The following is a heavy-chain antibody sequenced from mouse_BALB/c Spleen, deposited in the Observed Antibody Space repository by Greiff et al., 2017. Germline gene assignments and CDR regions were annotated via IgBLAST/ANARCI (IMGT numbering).Heavy chain of an antibody. CDR3: ARQSREWYFDV. J-gene: IGHJ1*01. CDR2: ISSGGGST. D-gene: IGHD1-1*01. CDR1: GFAFSSYD. V-gene: IGHV5-12-1*01. Sequence: EVKLMESGGGLVKPGGSLKLSCAASGFAFSSYDMSWVRQTPEKRLEWVAYISSGGGSTYYPDTVKGRFTISRDNAKNTLYLQMSSLKSEDTAMYYCARQSREWYFDVWGAGTTVTVSS.